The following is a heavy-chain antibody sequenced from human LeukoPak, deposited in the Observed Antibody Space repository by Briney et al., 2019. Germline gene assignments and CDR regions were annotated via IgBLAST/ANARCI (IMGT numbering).Heavy chain of an antibody. V-gene: IGHV3-53*04. CDR3: ARDRFTTHGGKNYYYGMDV. CDR1: GFTVSSNY. J-gene: IGHJ6*02. D-gene: IGHD4-23*01. CDR2: FFSGGRT. Sequence: GGSLSLSCAASGFTVSSNYMSWVRQAPGKGLEWVSVFFSGGRTYYADSVKGRFTISRHNSKNTLYLQMNSLRAEDTAVYYCARDRFTTHGGKNYYYGMDVWGQGTTVTVSS.